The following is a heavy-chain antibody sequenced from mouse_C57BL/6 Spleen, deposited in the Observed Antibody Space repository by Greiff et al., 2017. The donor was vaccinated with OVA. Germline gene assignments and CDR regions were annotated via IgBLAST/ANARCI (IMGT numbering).Heavy chain of an antibody. D-gene: IGHD1-1*01. CDR3: ARGSLYGSSSAWFAY. V-gene: IGHV2-2*01. CDR1: GFSLTSYG. CDR2: IWSGGST. Sequence: VKLMESGPGLVQPSQSLSITCTVSGFSLTSYGVHWVRQSPGKGLEWLGVIWSGGSTDYNAAFISRLSISKDNSKSQVFFKMNSLQADDTAIYDCARGSLYGSSSAWFAYWGQGTLVTVSA. J-gene: IGHJ3*01.